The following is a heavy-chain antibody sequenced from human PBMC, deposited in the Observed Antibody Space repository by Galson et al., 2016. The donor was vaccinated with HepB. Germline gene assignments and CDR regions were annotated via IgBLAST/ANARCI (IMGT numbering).Heavy chain of an antibody. D-gene: IGHD1-14*01. Sequence: SCKASGYNFIYYGITWVRQAPGQGLEWMGWIGASNGYTNYAQKLQGRVTMTTDTSTGTAYMELRSLRSDDTAVYYCARGTVFPDDYWGQGTLVTVSS. CDR2: IGASNGYT. V-gene: IGHV1-18*01. J-gene: IGHJ4*02. CDR1: GYNFIYYG. CDR3: ARGTVFPDDY.